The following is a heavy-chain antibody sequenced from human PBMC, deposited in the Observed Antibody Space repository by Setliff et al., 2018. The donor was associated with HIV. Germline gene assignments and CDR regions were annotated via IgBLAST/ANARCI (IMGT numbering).Heavy chain of an antibody. CDR2: IYHTGST. V-gene: IGHV4-4*02. CDR1: GGSISSTNW. D-gene: IGHD2-21*02. CDR3: ASEVDVVTTSDACDI. Sequence: PSETLSLTCAVSGGSISSTNWWSWVRQPPGKGLEWIGEIYHTGSTNYNPSLKSRVTISVHKSKNQFSLKLSSVTAADTAVYDCASEVDVVTTSDACDILCQGTMFTVSS. J-gene: IGHJ3*02.